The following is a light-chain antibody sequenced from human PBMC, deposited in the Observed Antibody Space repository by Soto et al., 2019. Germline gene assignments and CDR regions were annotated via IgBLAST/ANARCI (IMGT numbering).Light chain of an antibody. CDR3: SSYTTSDTLVL. V-gene: IGLV2-14*01. J-gene: IGLJ2*01. CDR1: SSDIGGYNY. Sequence: QSALTQPASVSGSPGQSITISCTGTSSDIGGYNYVSWYQQHPGKAPKLMLYEVSNRPSGISNRFSGSKSGNTASLTISGLQTKDEADYYCSSYTTSDTLVLFGGGTQLTVL. CDR2: EVS.